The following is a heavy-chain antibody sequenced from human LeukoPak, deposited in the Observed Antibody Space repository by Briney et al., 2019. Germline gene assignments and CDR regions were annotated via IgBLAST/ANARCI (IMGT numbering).Heavy chain of an antibody. J-gene: IGHJ6*02. CDR2: ISAYNGNT. CDR1: GYTFTSYG. D-gene: IGHD2-2*01. CDR3: ARDCSSTSCYPNYYYYGMDV. V-gene: IGHV1-18*01. Sequence: ASVKISCKASGYTFTSYGISWVRQAPGQGLEWMGWISAYNGNTNYAQKLQGRDTMTTDTSTSTAYMELRSLRSDDTAVYYCARDCSSTSCYPNYYYYGMDVWGQGTTVTVSS.